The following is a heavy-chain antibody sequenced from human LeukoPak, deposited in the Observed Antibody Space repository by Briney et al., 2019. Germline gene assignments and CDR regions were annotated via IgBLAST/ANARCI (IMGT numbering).Heavy chain of an antibody. Sequence: GGSLRLSCAASGFRFDDYAMHWVRQAPGKGLEWVSGISWNSGSIGYADSVKGRFTISRDNAKNSLYLQMNSLRAEDTALYYCARGADSSGYLSGYWGQGTLVTVSS. CDR3: ARGADSSGYLSGY. CDR1: GFRFDDYA. D-gene: IGHD3-22*01. CDR2: ISWNSGSI. J-gene: IGHJ4*02. V-gene: IGHV3-9*01.